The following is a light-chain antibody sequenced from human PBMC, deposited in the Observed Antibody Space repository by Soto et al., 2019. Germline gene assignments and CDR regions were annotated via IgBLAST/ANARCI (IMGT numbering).Light chain of an antibody. CDR3: QQSYSTPYT. J-gene: IGKJ2*01. V-gene: IGKV1-39*01. Sequence: DLQMTQSPSSLSASVGARVTITCRASQIIRSYLNWYEQKPGKAPNLLIFDASSLQSGVPSRFSGSGSGTDFTLTISSLQPEDFASYYCQQSYSTPYTFGQGTKLEIK. CDR2: DAS. CDR1: QIIRSY.